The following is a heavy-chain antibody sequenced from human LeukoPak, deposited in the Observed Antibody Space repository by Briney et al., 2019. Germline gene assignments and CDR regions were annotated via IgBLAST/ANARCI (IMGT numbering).Heavy chain of an antibody. V-gene: IGHV4-59*01. CDR1: GGSISSYY. J-gene: IGHJ4*02. Sequence: PSETLSLTCTVSGGSISSYYWSWIRQPPGKGLEWIGYIYYSGSTNYNPSLKSRVTISVDTSKNQFSPKLSSVTAADTAVYYCARVGAIAVAGYHFDYWGQGTLVTVSS. CDR2: IYYSGST. CDR3: ARVGAIAVAGYHFDY. D-gene: IGHD6-19*01.